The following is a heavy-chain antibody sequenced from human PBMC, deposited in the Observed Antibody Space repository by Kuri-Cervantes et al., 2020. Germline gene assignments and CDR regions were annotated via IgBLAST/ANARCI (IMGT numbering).Heavy chain of an antibody. D-gene: IGHD2-15*01. Sequence: GESLKISCAASGFTFSDYYMSWIRQAPGKGLEWVSYIRSSGSTIYYADSVKGRFTISRDNAKNSLYLQMNSLRAEDTAVYYCAREPVIGYCSGGSCYGGMDVWGQGTTVTVSS. J-gene: IGHJ6*02. CDR1: GFTFSDYY. CDR3: AREPVIGYCSGGSCYGGMDV. CDR2: IRSSGSTI. V-gene: IGHV3-11*01.